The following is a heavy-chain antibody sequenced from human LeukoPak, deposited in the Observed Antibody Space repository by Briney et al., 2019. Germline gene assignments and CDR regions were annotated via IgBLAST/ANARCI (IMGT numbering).Heavy chain of an antibody. CDR3: ARGSGYSKGINWFDP. Sequence: ASVKVSCKASGYTFTSYDINWVRQATGQGLEWMGWMNPNSGNTGYVQKFQGRVTMTRNTSISTAYMELSSLRSEDTAVYYCARGSGYSKGINWFDPWGQGTLVTVSS. CDR1: GYTFTSYD. D-gene: IGHD4-11*01. V-gene: IGHV1-8*01. J-gene: IGHJ5*02. CDR2: MNPNSGNT.